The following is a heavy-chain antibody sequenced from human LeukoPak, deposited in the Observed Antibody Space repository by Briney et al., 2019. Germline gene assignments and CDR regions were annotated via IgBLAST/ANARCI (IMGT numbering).Heavy chain of an antibody. CDR1: GFTFSGHW. D-gene: IGHD1-14*01. Sequence: PGGSLRLSCAASGFTFSGHWMSWVRQAPGKGLEWVANIKQDGSEKYYVDSVKGRFTISRDNAKNSLYLQMNSLRAEDTALYYCARGYRDYWGQGTLVTVSS. CDR2: IKQDGSEK. CDR3: ARGYRDY. J-gene: IGHJ4*02. V-gene: IGHV3-7*01.